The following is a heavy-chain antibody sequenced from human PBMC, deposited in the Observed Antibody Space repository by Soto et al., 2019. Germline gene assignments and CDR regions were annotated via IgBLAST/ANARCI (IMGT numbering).Heavy chain of an antibody. V-gene: IGHV4-59*01. J-gene: IGHJ4*02. Sequence: QVQLQESGPGLVKPSETLSLTCTVSGGSISSYYWSWIRQPPGKGLEWIGYNYYSGSTNYNPSLKSRVTISVDTPKNHFSLKLSSVTAANTAVYYCARRYGGNFDYWGQGTLVTVSS. CDR1: GGSISSYY. CDR3: ARRYGGNFDY. CDR2: NYYSGST. D-gene: IGHD3-16*01.